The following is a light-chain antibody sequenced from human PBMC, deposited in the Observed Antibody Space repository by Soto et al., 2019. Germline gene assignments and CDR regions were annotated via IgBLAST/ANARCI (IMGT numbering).Light chain of an antibody. J-gene: IGKJ5*01. CDR1: QGINSY. Sequence: DIQSTQSPSFLSASVGDRVTITCRASQGINSYLAWYQQKPGKAPKLLIYAASTLQSGVPSRFSGSGSGTEFTLTISSLQPEDFATYYCQQLKSNLITFGQGTRLEIK. V-gene: IGKV1-9*01. CDR3: QQLKSNLIT. CDR2: AAS.